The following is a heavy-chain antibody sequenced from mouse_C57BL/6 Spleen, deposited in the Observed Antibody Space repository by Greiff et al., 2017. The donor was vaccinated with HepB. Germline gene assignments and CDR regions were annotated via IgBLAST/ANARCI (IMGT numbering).Heavy chain of an antibody. J-gene: IGHJ2*01. CDR2: INPNNGGT. CDR3: ARSERSLDY. V-gene: IGHV1-26*01. Sequence: EVKLQQSGPELVKPGASVKISCKASGYTFTDYYMNWVKQSHGKSLEWIGDINPNNGGTSYNQKFKGKATLTVDKSSSTAYMELRSLTSEDSAVYYCARSERSLDYWGQGTTLTVSS. CDR1: GYTFTDYY.